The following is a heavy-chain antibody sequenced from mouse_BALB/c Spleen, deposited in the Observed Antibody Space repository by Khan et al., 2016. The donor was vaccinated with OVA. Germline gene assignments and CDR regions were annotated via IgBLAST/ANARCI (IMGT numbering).Heavy chain of an antibody. CDR1: GYSITSDYA. CDR2: ITHSGST. Sequence: EVQLQESGPGLVKPSQSLSLTCTVTGYSITSDYAWNWIRQFPGNKLEWMGYITHSGSTSYNPSLKSRISITRDTSKNQFFLQLNSVTTEDTATYFCARRSVWGAGTTVTVSS. CDR3: ARRSV. J-gene: IGHJ1*01. V-gene: IGHV3-2*02.